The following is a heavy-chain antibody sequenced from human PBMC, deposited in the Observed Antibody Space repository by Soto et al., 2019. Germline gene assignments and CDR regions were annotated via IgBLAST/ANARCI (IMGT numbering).Heavy chain of an antibody. CDR1: GDTFTSYG. CDR2: ISAYNGTT. Sequence: QFQLVQSGAEVKMPGASVKVSCKASGDTFTSYGIIWVRQAPGQGLEWMGWISAYNGTTSYVQKIQVRVTMTTDTSTSTAYMELRSLRSDDTAVYYCARIGVVVAAGDYWGQGPLITXSS. D-gene: IGHD2-15*01. CDR3: ARIGVVVAAGDY. J-gene: IGHJ4*02. V-gene: IGHV1-18*01.